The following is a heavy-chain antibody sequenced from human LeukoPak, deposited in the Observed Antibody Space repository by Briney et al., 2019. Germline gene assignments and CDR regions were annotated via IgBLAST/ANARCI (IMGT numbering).Heavy chain of an antibody. CDR3: TRDAGSWTDFDY. J-gene: IGHJ4*02. CDR1: AFTFSTYS. CDR2: ISGSSSTI. V-gene: IGHV3-48*01. Sequence: GGSLRLSCAASAFTFSTYSMNWVRQAPGKGLECVSYISGSSSTIYYADSVKGRFTISRDNSKNTVFLQMNSLRTEDTAVYYCTRDAGSWTDFDYWGQGTLVSVSS. D-gene: IGHD3/OR15-3a*01.